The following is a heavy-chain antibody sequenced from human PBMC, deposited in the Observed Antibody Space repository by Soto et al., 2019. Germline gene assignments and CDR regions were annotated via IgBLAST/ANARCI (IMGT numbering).Heavy chain of an antibody. CDR3: AGTTSHYWYYMHV. CDR1: GDSVSSNSAA. Sequence: QVQLQESGPGLVKPSQTLSLTCAISGDSVSSNSAAWNWIRQSPSRGLEWLGRTYYRSRWYNDYAVSVRSRITVNPDTSKNQFSLQLTSVTPEDTAVYYCAGTTSHYWYYMHVWGKGTTVTVSS. J-gene: IGHJ6*03. V-gene: IGHV6-1*01. CDR2: TYYRSRWYN. D-gene: IGHD1-7*01.